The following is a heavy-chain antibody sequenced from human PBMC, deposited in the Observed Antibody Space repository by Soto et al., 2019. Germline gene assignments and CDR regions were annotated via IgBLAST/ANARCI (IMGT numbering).Heavy chain of an antibody. J-gene: IGHJ4*02. CDR2: ISSSSSYT. CDR3: ARAYSGSPWTDY. CDR1: GFTFSDYY. Sequence: QAQLVESGGGLVKPGGSLRLSCAASGFTFSDYYMSWIRQAPGKGLEWVSYISSSSSYTNYADSVKGRFTISRDNAKNSLYLQMNSLRAEDTAVYYCARAYSGSPWTDYWGQGTLVTVSS. D-gene: IGHD1-26*01. V-gene: IGHV3-11*05.